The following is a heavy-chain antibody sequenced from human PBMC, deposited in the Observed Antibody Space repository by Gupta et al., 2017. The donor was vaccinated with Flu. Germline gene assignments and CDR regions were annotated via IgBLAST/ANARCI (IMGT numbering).Heavy chain of an antibody. D-gene: IGHD2-2*03. CDR2: INQNGNI. CDR1: GGSFSDYY. CDR3: AQWVLPRAGSSGPKVQD. Sequence: QVQLQQWGAGLLKPSETLSLTCAVYGGSFSDYYWSWIRQPPGKGLEWIGEINQNGNINYNPYLKRRVSIPGDKSKSQFSLKLSSVTAADTAGYYCAQWVLPRAGSSGPKVQDWGQGTLVTVSS. V-gene: IGHV4-34*01. J-gene: IGHJ1*01.